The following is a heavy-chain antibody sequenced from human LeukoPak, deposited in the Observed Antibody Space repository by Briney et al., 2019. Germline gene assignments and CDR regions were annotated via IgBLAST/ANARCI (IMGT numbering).Heavy chain of an antibody. V-gene: IGHV3-30-3*01. CDR3: ARESHEGATRAYNWFDP. D-gene: IGHD1-26*01. Sequence: GGSLRLSCAATGFTFNTFAMHWVRQTPGKGLEWLGLISYDGDKQIYPASVKGRFSFSRDNSNNTLYLQMNNLRPEDTALYYCARESHEGATRAYNWFDPWGQGTLVSVSS. CDR2: ISYDGDKQ. J-gene: IGHJ5*02. CDR1: GFTFNTFA.